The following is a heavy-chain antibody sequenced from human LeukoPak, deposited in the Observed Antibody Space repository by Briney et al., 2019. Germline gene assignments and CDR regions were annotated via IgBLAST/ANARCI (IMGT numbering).Heavy chain of an antibody. CDR2: IRYDGGNK. CDR1: GFTFSSYG. CDR3: AKAGYCSTTGCPDYYYMDV. V-gene: IGHV3-30*02. J-gene: IGHJ6*03. D-gene: IGHD2-2*01. Sequence: PGGSQRLSCAASGFTFSSYGMHWVRQAPGKGLEWVAFIRYDGGNKFYADSVKGRFTFSRDNSKNTLYLQMNSLRTEDSAMYYCAKAGYCSTTGCPDYYYMDVWGKGTTVTVSS.